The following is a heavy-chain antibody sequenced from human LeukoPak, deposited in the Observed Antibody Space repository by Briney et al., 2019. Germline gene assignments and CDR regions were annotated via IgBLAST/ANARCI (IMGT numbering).Heavy chain of an antibody. J-gene: IGHJ4*02. CDR2: ISSSSSYI. CDR1: GFTFSTFW. V-gene: IGHV3-21*01. Sequence: GGSLRLSCAASGFTFSTFWMSWVRQAPGKGGEWGSSISSSSSYIYYAASVTGRFTISRDNAKNSLYLQMNSLRAEDTAVYYCVKFRGQLLSSYYFDYWGQGTLVTVSS. CDR3: VKFRGQLLSSYYFDY. D-gene: IGHD2-2*01.